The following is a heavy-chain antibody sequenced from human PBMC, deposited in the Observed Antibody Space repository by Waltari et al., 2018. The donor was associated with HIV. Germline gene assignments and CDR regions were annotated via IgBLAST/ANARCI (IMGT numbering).Heavy chain of an antibody. Sequence: QVTLKESGPVLVKPTETLTLTCTVSGFSLSNARMGVSWIRQPPGKALEWLAHIFSNDEKSYSTSLKSRLTISKDTSKSQVVLTMTNMDPVDTATYYCARSYDFWSGYADYYGMDVWGQGTTVTVSS. V-gene: IGHV2-26*01. CDR1: GFSLSNARMG. CDR2: IFSNDEK. D-gene: IGHD3-3*01. CDR3: ARSYDFWSGYADYYGMDV. J-gene: IGHJ6*02.